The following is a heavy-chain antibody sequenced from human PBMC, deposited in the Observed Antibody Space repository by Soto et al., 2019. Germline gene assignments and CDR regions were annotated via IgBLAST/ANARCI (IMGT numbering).Heavy chain of an antibody. CDR2: ISYDGSNK. D-gene: IGHD5-12*01. Sequence: QVQMVESGGGLVQPGRSLRLSCAASGFTFSNYGMHWVRQAPGKGLEWVAVISYDGSNKYYADSVKGRFTISRDNSKDTLYLQMNSLRAEDTAVYYCAKNLRWYDEDPFDIWGHGTMVSVSS. CDR1: GFTFSNYG. J-gene: IGHJ3*02. CDR3: AKNLRWYDEDPFDI. V-gene: IGHV3-30*18.